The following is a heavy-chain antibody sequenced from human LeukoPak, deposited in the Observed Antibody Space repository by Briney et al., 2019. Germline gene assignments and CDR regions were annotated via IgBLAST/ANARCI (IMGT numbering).Heavy chain of an antibody. CDR3: ARHYSGSDRYYFDY. CDR1: GGSISSYY. Sequence: SETLSLTCTVSGGSISSYYWSWIRQPPGKGLEWIGYIYYSGSTNYNPSLKSRVTISVDTSKNQFSLKLSSVTAADTAVYFCARHYSGSDRYYFDYWGQGTPVTVSS. J-gene: IGHJ4*02. V-gene: IGHV4-59*01. D-gene: IGHD5-12*01. CDR2: IYYSGST.